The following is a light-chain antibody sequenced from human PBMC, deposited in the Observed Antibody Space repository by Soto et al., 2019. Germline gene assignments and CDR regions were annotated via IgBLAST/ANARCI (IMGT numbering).Light chain of an antibody. V-gene: IGLV2-14*01. J-gene: IGLJ2*01. CDR2: EVS. Sequence: QSVLTQPASVSGSPGQSITISCTGTSSDVGGYNYVSWYQQHPGKAPKLIIYEVSNRPPGVSNRFSGSKSGSTASLTISGLQAEDEADYYCTSYSSSSNLGVFGGGTKLTVL. CDR1: SSDVGGYNY. CDR3: TSYSSSSNLGV.